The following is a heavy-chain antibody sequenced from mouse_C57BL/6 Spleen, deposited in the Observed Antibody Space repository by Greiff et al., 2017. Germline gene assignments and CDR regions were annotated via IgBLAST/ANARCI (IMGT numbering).Heavy chain of an antibody. CDR3: ARERIYYGSSSDY. J-gene: IGHJ2*01. CDR1: GYTFTRYW. CDR2: IDPTSGGT. D-gene: IGHD1-1*01. V-gene: IGHV1-72*01. Sequence: QVQLQQPGAELVKPGASVKLSCKASGYTFTRYWMHWVKQRPGRGLEWIGRIDPTSGGTKYNEKFKSKATLTVDKPSSTAYMQLSSLTSEDSAVYYCARERIYYGSSSDYWGQGTTLTVSS.